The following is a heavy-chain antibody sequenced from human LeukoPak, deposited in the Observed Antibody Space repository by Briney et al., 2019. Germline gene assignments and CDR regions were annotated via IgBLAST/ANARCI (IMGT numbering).Heavy chain of an antibody. Sequence: GGSLRLSCAASGFTFSSYSMNWVRQAPGKGLEWVSSISSSSSYIYYADSVKGRFTISRDNAKNSLYLQMNSLRAEDTAVYYCARDLPPHTAGCFDYWGQGTLVTVSS. J-gene: IGHJ4*02. D-gene: IGHD6-19*01. CDR2: ISSSSSYI. CDR3: ARDLPPHTAGCFDY. V-gene: IGHV3-21*01. CDR1: GFTFSSYS.